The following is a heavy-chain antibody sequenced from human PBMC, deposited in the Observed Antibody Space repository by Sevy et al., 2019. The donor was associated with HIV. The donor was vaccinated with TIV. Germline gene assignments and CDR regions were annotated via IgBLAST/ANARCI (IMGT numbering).Heavy chain of an antibody. J-gene: IGHJ6*02. CDR3: ARARHVLLWFGELTTYYYGMDV. Sequence: GSLRLSCAASGFTFSSYEMNWVRQAPGKGLEWVSYISSSGSTIYYADSVKGRFTISRDNAKNSLYLQMNSLRAEDTAVYYCARARHVLLWFGELTTYYYGMDVWGQGTTVTVSS. CDR2: ISSSGSTI. CDR1: GFTFSSYE. D-gene: IGHD3-10*01. V-gene: IGHV3-48*03.